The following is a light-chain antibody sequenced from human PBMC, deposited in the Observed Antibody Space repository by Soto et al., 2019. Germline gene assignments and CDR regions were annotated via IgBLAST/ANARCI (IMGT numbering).Light chain of an antibody. V-gene: IGLV1-51*02. CDR3: GAWDISLSAYV. J-gene: IGLJ1*01. Sequence: QSVLTQPPSRSAAPGQKVTISCSGRSSNIESNYVSWFQQPPGTAPNLLIYENNKRPSGIPDRFSASKSGTSATLVITGLQTGDEADYFCGAWDISLSAYVFGTGTKVTVL. CDR1: SSNIESNY. CDR2: ENN.